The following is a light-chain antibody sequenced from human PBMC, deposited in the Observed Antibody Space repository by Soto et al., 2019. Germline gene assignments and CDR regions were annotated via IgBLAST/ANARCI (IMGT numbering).Light chain of an antibody. CDR2: EVS. Sequence: QSVLTQPPSASGSPGQSVTISCTGTSSDFGGYNSVSWYQQHPGKAPKLMIYEVSKRPSGVPGRFSGSKSGNTASLTVSGLQAEDEADYYCCSYAGSNNLGVFGTGTKVTVL. V-gene: IGLV2-8*01. CDR1: SSDFGGYNS. J-gene: IGLJ1*01. CDR3: CSYAGSNNLGV.